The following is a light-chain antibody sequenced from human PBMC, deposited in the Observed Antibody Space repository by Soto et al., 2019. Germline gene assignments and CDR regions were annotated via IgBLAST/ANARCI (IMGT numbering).Light chain of an antibody. Sequence: QSALTQPPSASGTPGQKVTISCSGSSSNIGDNYVYWHQQLPGTAPKLLNYRNNQRPSGVPDRFSGSKSGTSASLAISGLRSEDEADYYCAAWDDSLSGYVFGPGTKVTVL. V-gene: IGLV1-47*01. CDR1: SSNIGDNY. J-gene: IGLJ1*01. CDR2: RNN. CDR3: AAWDDSLSGYV.